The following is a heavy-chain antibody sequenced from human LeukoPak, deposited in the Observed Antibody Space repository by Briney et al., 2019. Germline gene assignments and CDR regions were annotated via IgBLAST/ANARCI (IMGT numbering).Heavy chain of an antibody. CDR3: ARRVVAEGFDP. J-gene: IGHJ5*02. Sequence: ASVKVSCKASGYTFTSYDINWVRQATGQGLEWMGWMNPNSGNTGYAQKLQGRVTMTTDTSTSTAYMELRSLRSDDTAVYYCARRVVAEGFDPWGQGTLVTVSS. D-gene: IGHD2-15*01. CDR1: GYTFTSYD. V-gene: IGHV1-8*01. CDR2: MNPNSGNT.